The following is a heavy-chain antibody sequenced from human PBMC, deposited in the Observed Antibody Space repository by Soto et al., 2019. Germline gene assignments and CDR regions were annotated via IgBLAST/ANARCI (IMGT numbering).Heavy chain of an antibody. Sequence: QVQLVQSGAEVKKPGSSVKVSCKGSGGTFNRYTITWVRQAPGQGLEWMGRIIPMFGIASYAQNFQGRVTITEDKSTSTPYMELSSLRSEDAAVYYCARHAGRSDVVPAAIAARDVWGQGTTVTVS. CDR3: ARHAGRSDVVPAAIAARDV. CDR1: GGTFNRYT. CDR2: IIPMFGIA. V-gene: IGHV1-69*02. J-gene: IGHJ6*02. D-gene: IGHD2-2*01.